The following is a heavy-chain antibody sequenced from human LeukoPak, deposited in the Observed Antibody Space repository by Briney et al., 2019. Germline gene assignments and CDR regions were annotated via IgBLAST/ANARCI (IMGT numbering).Heavy chain of an antibody. J-gene: IGHJ4*02. V-gene: IGHV4-30-2*01. D-gene: IGHD3-16*01. CDR2: IYHSGST. Sequence: PSETLSLTCAVSGGSISSGGYSWSWIRQPPGKGLEWIGYIYHSGSTYYNPSLKSRVTISVDRSKNQFSLKLSSVTAADTAVYYCARQTTFLPAGGPHFAYWGQGTLVTVSS. CDR3: ARQTTFLPAGGPHFAY. CDR1: GGSISSGGYS.